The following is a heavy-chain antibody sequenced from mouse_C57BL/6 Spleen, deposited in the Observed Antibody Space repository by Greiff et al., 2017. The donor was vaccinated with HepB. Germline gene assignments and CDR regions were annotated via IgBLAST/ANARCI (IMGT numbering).Heavy chain of an antibody. CDR1: GYAFTNYL. J-gene: IGHJ4*01. V-gene: IGHV1-54*01. CDR3: ARREIISDYDGAMDY. Sequence: QVQLQQSGAELVRPGTSVKVSCKASGYAFTNYLIEWVKQRPGQGLEWIGVINPGSGGTNYNEKFKGKATLTADKSSSTANMQLSSLTSEDSAVYFCARREIISDYDGAMDYWGQGTSVTVSS. D-gene: IGHD2-4*01. CDR2: INPGSGGT.